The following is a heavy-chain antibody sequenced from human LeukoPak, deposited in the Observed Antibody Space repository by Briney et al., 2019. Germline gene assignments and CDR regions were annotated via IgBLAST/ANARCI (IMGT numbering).Heavy chain of an antibody. J-gene: IGHJ6*03. D-gene: IGHD6-19*01. CDR3: ATGRRYSTGWYYVDV. CDR1: GFTFSSYG. Sequence: PGGSLRLSCAASGFTFSSYGMSWVRQAPGKGLEWVSAISGSGGSTYYADSVKGRFTISRDNSKNTLYLQMNSLRAEDTAVYYCATGRRYSTGWYYVDVWGKGTTVTISS. V-gene: IGHV3-23*01. CDR2: ISGSGGST.